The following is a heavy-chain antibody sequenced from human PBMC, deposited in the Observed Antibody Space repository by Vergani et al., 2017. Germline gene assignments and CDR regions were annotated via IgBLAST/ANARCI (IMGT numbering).Heavy chain of an antibody. CDR3: AKSGWLQHFGAHYFDS. Sequence: VQLVESGGGVVQPGRSLRLSCAASGFTFSSYAMSWVRQAPGKGLEWVSAISGSGGSTYYADSVKGRFTISRDNSKNTLYLQMNSLRAEDTAVYYCAKSGWLQHFGAHYFDSWGQGILVTVSS. J-gene: IGHJ4*02. D-gene: IGHD5-24*01. CDR2: ISGSGGST. V-gene: IGHV3-23*04. CDR1: GFTFSSYA.